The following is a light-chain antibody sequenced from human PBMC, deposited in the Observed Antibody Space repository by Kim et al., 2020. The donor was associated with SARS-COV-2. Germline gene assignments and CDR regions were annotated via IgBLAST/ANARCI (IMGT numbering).Light chain of an antibody. V-gene: IGLV1-40*01. CDR3: QSYDSSLSVL. Sequence: GQRVTISGTRGNSNTGAGYDVPWYQQLPGTAPKLHIYGNSNRPSGVPDRFSGSKSGTSASLAITGLQAEDEADYYCQSYDSSLSVLFGGGTQLTVL. CDR1: NSNTGAGYD. J-gene: IGLJ2*01. CDR2: GNS.